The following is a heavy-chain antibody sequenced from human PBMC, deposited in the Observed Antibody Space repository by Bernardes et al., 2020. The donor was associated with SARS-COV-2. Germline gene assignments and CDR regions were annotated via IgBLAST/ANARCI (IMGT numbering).Heavy chain of an antibody. V-gene: IGHV3-64D*06. CDR3: VKGSVAVAGVDS. CDR2: ISINGDHT. D-gene: IGHD6-19*01. J-gene: IGHJ4*02. Sequence: GGSLRLSCSVSGFTFSNYVMHWVRQAPGKGLEYVSAISINGDHTFYVDSVKGRFIISRDDSKNMLYLQMSSLRVEDTAIYFCVKGSVAVAGVDSWGQGTLVTVSS. CDR1: GFTFSNYV.